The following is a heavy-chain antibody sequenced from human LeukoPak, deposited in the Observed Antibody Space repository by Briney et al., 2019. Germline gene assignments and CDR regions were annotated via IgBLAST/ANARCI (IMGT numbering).Heavy chain of an antibody. V-gene: IGHV3-23*01. D-gene: IGHD3-10*01. J-gene: IGHJ4*02. CDR3: AARKVRGVWFYLDY. Sequence: PGVSLRLSCAASGFTVSAYAMAWVRQAPEKGLEWVSTIYDDNTYYADSVKGRFAISTDNSKNTLYLQMNSLRVEDTAVYFCAARKVRGVWFYLDYWGQGTLVTVSS. CDR1: GFTVSAYA. CDR2: IYDDNT.